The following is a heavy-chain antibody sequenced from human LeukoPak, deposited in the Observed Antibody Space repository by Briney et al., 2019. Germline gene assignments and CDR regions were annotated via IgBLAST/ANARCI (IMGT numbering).Heavy chain of an antibody. CDR1: GFTFNSAA. CDR3: ARDSQVGSWYGGDY. Sequence: GGSLRLSCAASGFTFNSAAMNWVRQAPGKGLEWVANIKQDGSEKYYVDSVKGRFTISRDNAKNSLYLQMNSLRAEDTAVYYCARDSQVGSWYGGDYWGQGTLVTVSS. J-gene: IGHJ4*02. D-gene: IGHD6-13*01. V-gene: IGHV3-7*01. CDR2: IKQDGSEK.